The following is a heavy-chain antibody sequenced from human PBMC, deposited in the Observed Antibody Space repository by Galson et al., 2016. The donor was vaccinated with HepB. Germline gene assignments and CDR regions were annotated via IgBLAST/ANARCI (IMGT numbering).Heavy chain of an antibody. CDR1: GGSITSGGSS. V-gene: IGHV4-30-2*01. J-gene: IGHJ6*02. CDR2: IYHTGTT. D-gene: IGHD3-16*02. Sequence: TLSLTCAVSGGSITSGGSSWSWIRQPPGKGLEWIGYIYHTGTTDYSPSLKNRVTMSVDRSKNQFSLKLTSVAAADTAVYYCARVIRSGRSISNFGDLSPYYYGLDVWGQGITVTVSS. CDR3: ARVIRSGRSISNFGDLSPYYYGLDV.